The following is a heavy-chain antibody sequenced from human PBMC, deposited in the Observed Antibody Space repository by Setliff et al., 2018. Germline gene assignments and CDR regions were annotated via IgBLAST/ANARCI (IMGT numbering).Heavy chain of an antibody. V-gene: IGHV3-7*01. CDR1: GFTFSSYW. J-gene: IGHJ6*03. CDR2: IKQDGSEK. Sequence: LRLSCAASGFTFSSYWMSWVRQAPGKGLEWVANIKQDGSEKYYVDSVKGRFTISRDNAKNSLYLQMNSLRAEDTAVYYCARDGRTRYYYYYMDVWGKGTTVTVSS. CDR3: ARDGRTRYYYYYMDV.